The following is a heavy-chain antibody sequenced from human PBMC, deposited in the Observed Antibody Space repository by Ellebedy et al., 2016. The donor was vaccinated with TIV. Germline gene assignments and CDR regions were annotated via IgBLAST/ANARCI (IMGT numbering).Heavy chain of an antibody. J-gene: IGHJ4*02. CDR2: IDWDDDK. Sequence: SGPTLVKPTQTLTLTCTFSGFSLSTSGMCVSWIRQPPGKALEWLARIDWDDDKYYSTSLKTRLTISKDTSKNQVVLTMTNMDPVDTATYYCARIRGIHCSGGSCYSYYFDYWGQGTLVTVSS. D-gene: IGHD2-15*01. V-gene: IGHV2-70*11. CDR3: ARIRGIHCSGGSCYSYYFDY. CDR1: GFSLSTSGMC.